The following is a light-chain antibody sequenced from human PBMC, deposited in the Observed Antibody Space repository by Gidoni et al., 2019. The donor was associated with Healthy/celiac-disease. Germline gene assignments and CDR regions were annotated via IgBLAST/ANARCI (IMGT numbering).Light chain of an antibody. CDR3: QSYDSSLSGSGV. CDR2: GNS. J-gene: IGLJ3*02. V-gene: IGLV1-40*01. Sequence: QSVLTQPPSVSGAPGQRVTISCTGSSSNIGAGYDVHWYQQLPGTAPKLLIYGNSNRPSWVPDRFSGSKSGTSASRAITGLQAEDEADYYCQSYDSSLSGSGVFGGGTKLTVL. CDR1: SSNIGAGYD.